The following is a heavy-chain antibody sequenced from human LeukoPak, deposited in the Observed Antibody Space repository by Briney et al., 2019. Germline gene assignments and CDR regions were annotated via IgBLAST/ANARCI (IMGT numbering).Heavy chain of an antibody. J-gene: IGHJ4*02. Sequence: PGGSLRLSCAASGFTFSSYSMNWVRQAPGKGLEWVARIKNDGTYRDYAGFVKGRFTISRDNAKNRLYLQMNSLRVEDTARYYCVRDDDIYGFDYWGQGTVVTVSS. V-gene: IGHV3-74*01. CDR3: VRDDDIYGFDY. CDR2: IKNDGTYR. D-gene: IGHD3-3*02. CDR1: GFTFSSYS.